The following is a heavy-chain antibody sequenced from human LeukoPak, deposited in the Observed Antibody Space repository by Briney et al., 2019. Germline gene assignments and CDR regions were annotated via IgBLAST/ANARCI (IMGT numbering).Heavy chain of an antibody. CDR1: GGSISSYY. Sequence: SGTLSLTCAVSGGSISSYYWSWVRQPPGKGLEWIGYIYYSGSTNYNPSLKSRVIISVDTSKKQFSLKVRSVPAADTAVYYCARRDSPFDLWGRGTLVSVS. J-gene: IGHJ2*01. CDR3: ARRDSPFDL. V-gene: IGHV4-59*01. CDR2: IYYSGST. D-gene: IGHD3-22*01.